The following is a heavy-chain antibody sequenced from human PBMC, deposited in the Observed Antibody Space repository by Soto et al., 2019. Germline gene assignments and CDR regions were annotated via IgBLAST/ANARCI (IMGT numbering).Heavy chain of an antibody. CDR1: GFTFSSYA. D-gene: IGHD2-2*01. J-gene: IGHJ6*03. V-gene: IGHV3-23*01. CDR2: ISGSGGST. CDR3: AKDSRDRSSTSCHGGLYYYYYYMDV. Sequence: GGSLRLSCAASGFTFSSYAMSWVRQAPGKGLEWVSAISGSGGSTYYADSVKGRFTISRDNSKNTLYLQMNSLRAEDTAVYYCAKDSRDRSSTSCHGGLYYYYYYMDVWGKGTTVTVSS.